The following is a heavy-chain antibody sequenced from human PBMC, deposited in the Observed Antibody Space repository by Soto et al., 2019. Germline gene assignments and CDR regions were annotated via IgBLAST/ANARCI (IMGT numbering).Heavy chain of an antibody. CDR1: GFTFSSFS. D-gene: IGHD5-18*01. V-gene: IGHV3-21*01. J-gene: IGHJ4*02. CDR3: ALGYSYGPGFVVRYFDS. Sequence: EVQLVESGGGLVKPGGSLRVSCAASGFTFSSFSMGWVRQAPGKGLEWVSDISSSSSYIHYSDSVKGRFTISRDNAKNSLSLQMNSLRAEDTAIYYCALGYSYGPGFVVRYFDSWGQGTLVTVSS. CDR2: ISSSSSYI.